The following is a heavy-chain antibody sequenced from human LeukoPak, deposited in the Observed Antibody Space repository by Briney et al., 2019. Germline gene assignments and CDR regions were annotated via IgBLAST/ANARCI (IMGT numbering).Heavy chain of an antibody. Sequence: GESLKISCKGSGYSFTSYWIGWVRQMPGKGLEWMGFIYPGDSDTRYSPSFQGQVTISADKSISTAYLQWSSLKASDTAMYYCARHRPYSSGWRHFDYWGQGTLVTVSS. D-gene: IGHD6-19*01. J-gene: IGHJ4*02. V-gene: IGHV5-51*01. CDR2: IYPGDSDT. CDR1: GYSFTSYW. CDR3: ARHRPYSSGWRHFDY.